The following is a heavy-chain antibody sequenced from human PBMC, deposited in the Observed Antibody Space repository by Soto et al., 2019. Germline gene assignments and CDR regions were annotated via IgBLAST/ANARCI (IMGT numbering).Heavy chain of an antibody. J-gene: IGHJ4*02. CDR2: IIPILGIA. V-gene: IGHV1-69*02. CDR3: ARVDDYGRGPA. Sequence: QVQLVQSGAEVKKPGSSVKVSCKASGGTFSSYTISWVRQAPGQGLEWMGRIIPILGIANYAQKFQGRVTITADKSTSTAYMELSSLRSEDTGVYYCARVDDYGRGPAWGQGTLVTVSS. D-gene: IGHD4-17*01. CDR1: GGTFSSYT.